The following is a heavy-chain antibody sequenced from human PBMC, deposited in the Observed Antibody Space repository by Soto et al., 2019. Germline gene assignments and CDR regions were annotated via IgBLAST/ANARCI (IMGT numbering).Heavy chain of an antibody. CDR2: ISGSGGST. Sequence: GGSLRLSCAASGFTFSSYAMSWVRQAPGKGLEWVSAISGSGGSTYYADSVKGRFTISRDNSKNTLYLQMNSLRAEDTAVYYCAKGMEDYDFWSGPSYYYGMDVWGQGTTVTVS. CDR1: GFTFSSYA. D-gene: IGHD3-3*01. CDR3: AKGMEDYDFWSGPSYYYGMDV. J-gene: IGHJ6*02. V-gene: IGHV3-23*01.